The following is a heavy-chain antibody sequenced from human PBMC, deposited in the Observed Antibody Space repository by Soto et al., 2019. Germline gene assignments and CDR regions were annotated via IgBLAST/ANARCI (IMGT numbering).Heavy chain of an antibody. CDR3: ASSGIVGREVNTWFDP. J-gene: IGHJ5*02. V-gene: IGHV4-59*01. CDR1: AGSITTSY. D-gene: IGHD3-22*01. CDR2: ISYRGST. Sequence: SETLSLTCTVSAGSITTSYWSWIRQPLGKALEWIGYISYRGSTNYNPSLKSRLTISIDTSKSQISLKLTSMTTADTAVYYCASSGIVGREVNTWFDPWGQGTLVTGFS.